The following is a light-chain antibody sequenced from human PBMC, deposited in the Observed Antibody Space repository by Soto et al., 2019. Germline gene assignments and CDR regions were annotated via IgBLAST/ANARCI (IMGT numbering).Light chain of an antibody. V-gene: IGKV1-39*01. Sequence: IQMTQSPSSLSASVGDRVTITCRASHTIGANLNLYLQKLGKAPTLLLYDASTLQSGVPSRFSGLGSGTDFALTITSLQPDDSATYYCQQSYTPVYTSGQRTKVAIK. CDR2: DAS. CDR1: HTIGAN. J-gene: IGKJ2*01. CDR3: QQSYTPVYT.